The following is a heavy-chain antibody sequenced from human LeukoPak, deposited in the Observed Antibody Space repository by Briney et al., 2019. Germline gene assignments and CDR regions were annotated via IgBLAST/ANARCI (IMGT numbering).Heavy chain of an antibody. Sequence: GRSLRLSCAASGFTFSSYAMHWVRQAPGKGLEWVAVISYDGSNKYYADSVKGRFTISRDNSKNTLYLQMNSLRAEDTAVYYCARPGSREPFVYWGQGTLVTVSS. CDR3: ARPGSREPFVY. J-gene: IGHJ4*02. D-gene: IGHD1-26*01. CDR1: GFTFSSYA. CDR2: ISYDGSNK. V-gene: IGHV3-30-3*01.